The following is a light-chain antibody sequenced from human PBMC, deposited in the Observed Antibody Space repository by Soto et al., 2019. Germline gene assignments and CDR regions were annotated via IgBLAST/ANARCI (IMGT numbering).Light chain of an antibody. V-gene: IGLV8-61*01. Sequence: QTVVTQEPSFSVSPGRTVTLTCGLNSGSVSTNYYPSWYQQTPGQAPRTLIYSTNIRSSGVPDRFSGSILGNKAALTITGAQADYESAYYCVLYMGSGIWVFGGGTKLTVL. CDR1: SGSVSTNYY. CDR2: STN. J-gene: IGLJ3*02. CDR3: VLYMGSGIWV.